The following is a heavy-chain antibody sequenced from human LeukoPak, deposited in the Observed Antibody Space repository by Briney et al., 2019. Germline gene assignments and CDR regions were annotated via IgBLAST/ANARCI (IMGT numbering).Heavy chain of an antibody. D-gene: IGHD6-19*01. CDR1: GFTFSSYG. J-gene: IGHJ4*02. CDR2: ISYDGSNK. V-gene: IGHV3-30*18. Sequence: QPGRSLRLSCAASGFTFSSYGMHCVRQAPGKGLERVAVISYDGSNKYYADSVKGRFTISRDNSKNTPYLQMNSLRAEDTAVYYCAKEFDSSGWGNYFDYWGQGTLVTVSS. CDR3: AKEFDSSGWGNYFDY.